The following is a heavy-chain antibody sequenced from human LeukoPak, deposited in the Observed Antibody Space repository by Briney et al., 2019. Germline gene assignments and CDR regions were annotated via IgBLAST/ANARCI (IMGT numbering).Heavy chain of an antibody. D-gene: IGHD2-21*01. Sequence: GGSLRLSCAASGFTFSTYAMNWVRQAPGKGLEWVAAINGGGVNVYHADSVKGRFTISRDNSRNTLYLHMNSLGGEDAAVYYCANSTVGCANDCGFHYYNMDVWGRGTTVTVSS. CDR3: ANSTVGCANDCGFHYYNMDV. J-gene: IGHJ6*03. CDR2: INGGGVNV. CDR1: GFTFSTYA. V-gene: IGHV3-23*01.